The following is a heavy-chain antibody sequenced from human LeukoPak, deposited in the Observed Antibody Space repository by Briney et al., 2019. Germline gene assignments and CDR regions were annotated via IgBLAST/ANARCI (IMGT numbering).Heavy chain of an antibody. CDR1: GFTFRSYA. CDR2: ISYDGNDK. CDR3: AKDPGEQGFFDY. J-gene: IGHJ4*01. V-gene: IGHV3-30*04. D-gene: IGHD1-26*01. Sequence: GGSLRLSCVASGFTFRSYAMHWVRQTPGKGLEWVAFISYDGNDKNYADSVKGRFSISRDNSKKTLSLQMNSVTAEDTAVYYCAKDPGEQGFFDYWGQGTLVTVSS.